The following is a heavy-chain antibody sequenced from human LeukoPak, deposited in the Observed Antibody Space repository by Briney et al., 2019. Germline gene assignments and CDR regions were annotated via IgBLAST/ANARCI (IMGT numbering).Heavy chain of an antibody. Sequence: PGGSLRLSCAASGFTFSSSWMHWVRQAPGKGLVWVSRITRDGSSTTYADSVKGRFTTSRDNAKNTLYLQMNSLRAEDTAVYYCAQLERRLDYWGQGTLVTVSS. D-gene: IGHD1-1*01. V-gene: IGHV3-74*01. J-gene: IGHJ4*02. CDR2: ITRDGSST. CDR1: GFTFSSSW. CDR3: AQLERRLDY.